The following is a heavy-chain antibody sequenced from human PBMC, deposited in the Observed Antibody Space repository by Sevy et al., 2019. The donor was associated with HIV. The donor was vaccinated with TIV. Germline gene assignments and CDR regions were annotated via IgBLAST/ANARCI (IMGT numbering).Heavy chain of an antibody. J-gene: IGHJ4*02. CDR1: GFTFSNAW. CDR2: IKSKTDGGRT. V-gene: IGHV3-15*07. D-gene: IGHD3-22*01. CDR3: TTDRGTMIVVAPDY. Sequence: GGSLRLSCAASGFTFSNAWMNWVRQAPGKGLEWVGRIKSKTDGGRTDYAAPVKGRFTISRNDSKNKLNLQMNRLKTEDTAAYNSTTDRGTMIVVAPDYWGQRTLVTVSS.